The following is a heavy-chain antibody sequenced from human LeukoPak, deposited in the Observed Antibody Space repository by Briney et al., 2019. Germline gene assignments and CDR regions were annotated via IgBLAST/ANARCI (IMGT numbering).Heavy chain of an antibody. CDR2: IYYSGST. Sequence: PSETLSLTCTVSEGSISSNSYYWGWIRQPPGKGLEWIGSIYYSGSTYYNPSHKSRVTISVDTSKNQFSLKLSSVTAADTAVYYCARDIMTTINYWGQGTLVTVSS. CDR1: EGSISSNSYY. D-gene: IGHD5-12*01. J-gene: IGHJ4*02. V-gene: IGHV4-39*07. CDR3: ARDIMTTINY.